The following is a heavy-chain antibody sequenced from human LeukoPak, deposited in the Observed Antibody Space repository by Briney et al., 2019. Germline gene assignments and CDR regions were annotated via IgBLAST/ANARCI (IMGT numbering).Heavy chain of an antibody. V-gene: IGHV4-59*01. CDR1: GGSIISYY. Sequence: SETLSLTCTVSGGSIISYYWSWIRQPPAKGLAWIGYIYYSGSTNYSPSLKSRVTISVDTSKNQFSLKLSSVTAADTAVYYCARYRSTRSFDYWGQGTLVTVSS. J-gene: IGHJ4*02. D-gene: IGHD5/OR15-5a*01. CDR3: ARYRSTRSFDY. CDR2: IYYSGST.